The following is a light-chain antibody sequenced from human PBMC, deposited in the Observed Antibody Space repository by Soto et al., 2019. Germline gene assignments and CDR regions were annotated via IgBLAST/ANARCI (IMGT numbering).Light chain of an antibody. V-gene: IGKV3-20*01. CDR2: YAS. Sequence: EIVLPQSPGTLSLSPGERATLSCRASQNLVMNSLTWYQQKPGQAPRVLFYYASKRATGIPDRFSASGSGTDFTLSISRLETEDLAVYYCQQFGSSPRTFGQGTKVEIK. J-gene: IGKJ1*01. CDR3: QQFGSSPRT. CDR1: QNLVMNS.